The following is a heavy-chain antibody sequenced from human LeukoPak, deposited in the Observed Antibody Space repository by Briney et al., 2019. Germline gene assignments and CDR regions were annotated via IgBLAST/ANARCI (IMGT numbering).Heavy chain of an antibody. J-gene: IGHJ6*02. V-gene: IGHV1-58*01. CDR3: AAPGGCSSTSCLGVYYYGMDV. D-gene: IGHD2-2*01. Sequence: EASVKVSCKASGFTFTSSAVQWVRQARGQRLEWIGWIVVGSGSTNYAQKFQERVTITRDMSTSTAYMELSSLRSEDTAVYYCAAPGGCSSTSCLGVYYYGMDVWGQGTTVTVSS. CDR1: GFTFTSSA. CDR2: IVVGSGST.